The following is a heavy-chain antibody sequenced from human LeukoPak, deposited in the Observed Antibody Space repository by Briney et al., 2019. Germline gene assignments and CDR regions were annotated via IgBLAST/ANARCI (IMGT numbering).Heavy chain of an antibody. V-gene: IGHV3-30*18. D-gene: IGHD1-26*01. CDR1: GFTFSSYG. J-gene: IGHJ4*02. Sequence: GGSLRLSCAASGFTFSSYGMHWVRQAPGKGLEWVAVISYDGSNKYYADSVKGRFTISRDNSKNTLYLQMNSLRAEDTAVYYCANLPNSGSYYEDHYYWGQGTLVTVSS. CDR3: ANLPNSGSYYEDHYY. CDR2: ISYDGSNK.